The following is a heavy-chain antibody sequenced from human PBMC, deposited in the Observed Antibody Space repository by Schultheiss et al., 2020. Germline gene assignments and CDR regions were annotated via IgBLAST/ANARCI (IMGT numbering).Heavy chain of an antibody. CDR1: GGSFSGYY. Sequence: SETLSLTCAVYGGSFSGYYWSWIRQPPGKGLEWIGEINHSGSTNYNPSLKSRVTISVDTSKNQFSLKLSSVTAADTAVYYCARGQHTTVTTNYYYYMDVWGKGTTVT. J-gene: IGHJ6*03. D-gene: IGHD4-17*01. V-gene: IGHV4-34*01. CDR2: INHSGST. CDR3: ARGQHTTVTTNYYYYMDV.